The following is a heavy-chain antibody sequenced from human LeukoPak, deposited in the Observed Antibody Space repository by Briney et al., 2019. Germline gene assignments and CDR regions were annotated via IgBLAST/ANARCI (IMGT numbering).Heavy chain of an antibody. J-gene: IGHJ5*02. CDR3: ARNYYDSSGLYFDP. Sequence: KTSETLSLTCTVSGGPISSYYWSWIRQPPGKGLEWIGYIYYSGSTNYNPSLKSRVTISVDTSKNQFSLKLSSVTAADTAVYYCARNYYDSSGLYFDPWGQGTLVTVSS. D-gene: IGHD3-22*01. CDR1: GGPISSYY. V-gene: IGHV4-59*01. CDR2: IYYSGST.